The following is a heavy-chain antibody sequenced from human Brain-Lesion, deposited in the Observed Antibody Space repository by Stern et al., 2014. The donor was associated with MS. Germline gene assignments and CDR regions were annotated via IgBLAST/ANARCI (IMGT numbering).Heavy chain of an antibody. Sequence: QVQLVESGPEVMKPGSSVQLSCKASGGTFGTYPITWLRQAPGQGLEWIGRIIPIFGSPNYAQKFQGRVTITADRSTTTVYMKLSSLKSDDAAVYYCAKDGPALVTNWFDPWGRGTLVTVSS. V-gene: IGHV1-69*06. CDR1: GGTFGTYP. D-gene: IGHD5-18*01. CDR2: IIPIFGSP. CDR3: AKDGPALVTNWFDP. J-gene: IGHJ5*02.